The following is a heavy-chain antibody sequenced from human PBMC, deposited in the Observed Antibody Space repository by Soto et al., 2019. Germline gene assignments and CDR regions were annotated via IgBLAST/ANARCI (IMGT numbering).Heavy chain of an antibody. J-gene: IGHJ5*02. V-gene: IGHV4-4*02. Sequence: SETLSLTCAVSGGSISSSNWWSWVRQPPGEGLEWIGAFHHRENTYYTPSLESRVTISVDKSKNQFSLKLSSVTAADTAIYFCARYFSGSIHWFDPWGQGTLVTVSS. D-gene: IGHD2-15*01. CDR2: FHHRENT. CDR1: GGSISSSNW. CDR3: ARYFSGSIHWFDP.